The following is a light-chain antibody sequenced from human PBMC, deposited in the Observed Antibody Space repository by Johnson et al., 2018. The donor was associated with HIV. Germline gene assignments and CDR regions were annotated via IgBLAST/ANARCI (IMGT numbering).Light chain of an antibody. CDR1: SSNIGSHY. V-gene: IGLV1-51*01. CDR2: DTI. CDR3: GTWDSSLSAGYVSAAGDQVSV. J-gene: IGLJ1*01. Sequence: QSVLTQPPSVSAAPGQKVTISCSGSSSNIGSHYVSWYQQVPGTAPKLVIYDTIKRHSGIPDRFSGSKSGTSATLGITGLQTGDEADYYCGTWDSSLSAGYVSAAGDQVSVFG.